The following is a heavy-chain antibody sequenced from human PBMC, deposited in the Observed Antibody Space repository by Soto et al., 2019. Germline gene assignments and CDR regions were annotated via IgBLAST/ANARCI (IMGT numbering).Heavy chain of an antibody. D-gene: IGHD1-26*01. J-gene: IGHJ3*01. V-gene: IGHV1-58*01. CDR1: GFTFTSSA. CDR3: AARRIVGATSFFDL. CDR2: IVVGSGNT. Sequence: QMQLVQSGPEVKKPGTSVKVSCKASGFTFTSSAVQWVRQARGQRLEWIGWIVVGSGNTNYAQKFQERVTITRDMSTSTAYMELSSLRSEDTAVYYCAARRIVGATSFFDLWGQGTMVTVSS.